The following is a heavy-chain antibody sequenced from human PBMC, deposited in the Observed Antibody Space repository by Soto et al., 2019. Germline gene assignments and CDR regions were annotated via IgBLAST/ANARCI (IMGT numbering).Heavy chain of an antibody. Sequence: SETQSVPCAVSGGSISSSNWRSWVRQPPGKGLEWIWEIYHSGSTTYNPSLKNRVTISVDASKSQFYLKLRSVTAADTAVYYCARGMAKEQIFYYFDYWGEGALVTVSS. D-gene: IGHD3-9*01. CDR2: IYHSGST. CDR3: ARGMAKEQIFYYFDY. CDR1: GGSISSSNW. V-gene: IGHV4-4*02. J-gene: IGHJ4*02.